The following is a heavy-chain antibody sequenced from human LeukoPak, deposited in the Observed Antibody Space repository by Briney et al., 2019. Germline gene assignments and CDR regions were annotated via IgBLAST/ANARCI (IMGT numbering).Heavy chain of an antibody. CDR2: IYYSGST. V-gene: IGHV4-59*01. D-gene: IGHD1-1*01. Sequence: SETLSLTRTVSGGSISSYYWSWIRQPPGKGLEWIGYIYYSGSTNYNPSLKRRVTISVDTSKNKFSLKLSSVTAADAAVYYCARGYYYFDYWGQGILVTVSS. J-gene: IGHJ4*02. CDR1: GGSISSYY. CDR3: ARGYYYFDY.